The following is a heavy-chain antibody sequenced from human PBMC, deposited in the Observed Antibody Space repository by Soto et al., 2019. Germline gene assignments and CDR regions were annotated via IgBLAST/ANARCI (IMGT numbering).Heavy chain of an antibody. D-gene: IGHD5-18*01. CDR1: GGTFSTYA. V-gene: IGHV1-69*12. CDR2: IIPMFGTA. CDR3: ASGIQLWLRRINNGYSG. J-gene: IGHJ4*02. Sequence: QVQLVQSGAEAKKPESSVKVSCKAPGGTFSTYAISWVRQAPGQGLEWMGGIIPMFGTANYAQRFQDRVTITADESTNTVYTELSSLRSEDTAVYFCASGIQLWLRRINNGYSGWGQGTLVTVSS.